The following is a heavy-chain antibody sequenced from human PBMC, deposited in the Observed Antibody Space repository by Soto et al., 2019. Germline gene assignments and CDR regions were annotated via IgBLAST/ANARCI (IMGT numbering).Heavy chain of an antibody. CDR1: GGSFKSGSYS. D-gene: IGHD3-3*01. Sequence: SETLSLTCTVSGGSFKSGSYSWSWIRQPPGKGLEWIGYVYHTGRTSYNPSLKSRVSIPMDTSKNQFSLNLDFVTAADTAVYFCARDFAYFDSWGQGTLVTVSS. J-gene: IGHJ4*02. V-gene: IGHV4-61*01. CDR2: VYHTGRT. CDR3: ARDFAYFDS.